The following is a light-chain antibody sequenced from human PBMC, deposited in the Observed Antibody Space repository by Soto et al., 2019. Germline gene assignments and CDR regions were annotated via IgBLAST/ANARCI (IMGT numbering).Light chain of an antibody. J-gene: IGKJ4*01. CDR3: QRSFSTPLT. CDR2: AAS. V-gene: IGKV1-39*01. CDR1: QSISSY. Sequence: DIQMTQSPSSLSASVGDRVTITCRASQSISSYLHWYQQKPGKAPKLLISAASSLQSGVPSRFSGSGSGTYFTLTISSLQPEDFATYYCQRSFSTPLTFGGGTKVEIK.